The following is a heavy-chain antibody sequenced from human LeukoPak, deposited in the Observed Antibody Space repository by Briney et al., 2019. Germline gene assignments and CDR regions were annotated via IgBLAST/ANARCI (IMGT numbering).Heavy chain of an antibody. CDR3: AKTSSSWFGPSYYCYYYMDV. J-gene: IGHJ6*03. D-gene: IGHD6-13*01. Sequence: GGTLRLSCAASGFTFSSYGMSWVRQAPGKGLEWVSAISGSGGSTYYADSVKGRFTISRDNSKNTLYLQMNSLRAEDTAVYYCAKTSSSWFGPSYYCYYYMDVWGKGTTVTISS. CDR1: GFTFSSYG. V-gene: IGHV3-23*01. CDR2: ISGSGGST.